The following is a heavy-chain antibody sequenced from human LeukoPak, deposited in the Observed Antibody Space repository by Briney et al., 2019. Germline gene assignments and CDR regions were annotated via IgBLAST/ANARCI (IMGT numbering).Heavy chain of an antibody. D-gene: IGHD3-3*01. CDR3: ARGPTTYYDFWSGLFH. Sequence: SGGSLTLSCAASGFTFSSYAMHWVRQAPGKGLEWVAVISYDGSNKYYADSVKGRFTISRDNSKNTLYLQMNSLRAEDTAVYYCARGPTTYYDFWSGLFHWGQGTLVTVSS. V-gene: IGHV3-30*04. J-gene: IGHJ4*02. CDR2: ISYDGSNK. CDR1: GFTFSSYA.